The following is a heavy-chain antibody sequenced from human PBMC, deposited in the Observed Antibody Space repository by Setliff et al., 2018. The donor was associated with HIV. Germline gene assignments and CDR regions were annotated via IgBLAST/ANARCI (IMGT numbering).Heavy chain of an antibody. CDR1: GGSISSYY. J-gene: IGHJ3*02. Sequence: TLSLTCSGTGGSISSYYWSWIRQPPGKGLEWIGYISYSGVTKYNHSLKSRVIISVDTSKNKFSLNLNSVTAADTAVYYCSRRAPLPPWYDGSWYGDNSFEIWGQGTRGTV. CDR3: SRRAPLPPWYDGSWYGDNSFEI. D-gene: IGHD6-13*01. V-gene: IGHV4-59*08. CDR2: ISYSGVT.